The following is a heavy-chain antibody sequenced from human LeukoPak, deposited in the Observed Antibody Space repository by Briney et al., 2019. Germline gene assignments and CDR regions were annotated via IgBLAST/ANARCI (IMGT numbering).Heavy chain of an antibody. CDR1: GFTFSSYA. CDR3: AKIMVRGVIGAFDI. Sequence: QTGGSLRLSCAASGFTFSSYAMSWVRQAPGKGLEWVSGISGSGGSTYSADSVKGRFTISRDNSKNTLYLQMNSLRAEDTAVYYCAKIMVRGVIGAFDIWGQGTMVTVSS. D-gene: IGHD3-10*01. V-gene: IGHV3-23*01. CDR2: ISGSGGST. J-gene: IGHJ3*02.